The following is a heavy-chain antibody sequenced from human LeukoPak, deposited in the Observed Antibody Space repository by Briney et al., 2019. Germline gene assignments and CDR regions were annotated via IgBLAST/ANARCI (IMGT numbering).Heavy chain of an antibody. Sequence: GGSLRLSCAASGFTFSSYAMHWVRQAPGKGLEWVAVISYDGSNKYYAGSVKGRFTISRDNSKNTLYLQMNSLRAEDTAVYYCARDRVVVVPAAILAYWGQGTLVTVSS. CDR2: ISYDGSNK. J-gene: IGHJ4*02. D-gene: IGHD2-2*02. CDR3: ARDRVVVVPAAILAY. CDR1: GFTFSSYA. V-gene: IGHV3-30*04.